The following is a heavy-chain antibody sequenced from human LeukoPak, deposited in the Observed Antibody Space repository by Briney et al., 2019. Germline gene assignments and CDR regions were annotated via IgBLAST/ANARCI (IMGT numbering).Heavy chain of an antibody. D-gene: IGHD3-3*01. CDR3: AADGFWSGSPYTYYYYGVDV. CDR2: INPSGGST. CDR1: GHTFTTYY. Sequence: GASVKVSCKASGHTFTTYYMHWVRQAPGQGLEWMGIINPSGGSTRYAQKFQGRVTMTWDTSTSTVYMELSSLRSEDTAVYYCAADGFWSGSPYTYYYYGVDVWGQGTTVTVSS. V-gene: IGHV1-46*01. J-gene: IGHJ6*02.